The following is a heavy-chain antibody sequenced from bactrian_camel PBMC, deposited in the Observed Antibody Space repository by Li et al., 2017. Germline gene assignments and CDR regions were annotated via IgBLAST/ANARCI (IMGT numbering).Heavy chain of an antibody. V-gene: IGHV3S56*01. CDR3: Q. CDR1: GNTAVSYC. J-gene: IGHJ4*01. Sequence: HVQLVESGGGSVQAGGSLRLSCAASGNTAVSYCMGWFRQAPGKEREGVASIRPGATTTAYASSVRGRFSISLDTAMYYCATLSCRRGLSAMVRLHDQWGRGTQVTVS. D-gene: IGHD3*01. CDR2: IRPGATTT.